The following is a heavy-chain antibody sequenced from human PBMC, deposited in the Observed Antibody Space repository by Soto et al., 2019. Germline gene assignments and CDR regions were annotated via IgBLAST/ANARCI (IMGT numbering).Heavy chain of an antibody. D-gene: IGHD2-15*01. Sequence: GGSLRLSCAASGFTFSSYGMHWVRQAPDKGLEWVAVISYDGSNKYYADSVKGRFTISRDNSKNTLYLQMNSLRAEDTAVYYWAKDYGYCSGGSCYSSGWFDPWGQGTLVTVSS. J-gene: IGHJ5*02. CDR2: ISYDGSNK. V-gene: IGHV3-30*18. CDR3: AKDYGYCSGGSCYSSGWFDP. CDR1: GFTFSSYG.